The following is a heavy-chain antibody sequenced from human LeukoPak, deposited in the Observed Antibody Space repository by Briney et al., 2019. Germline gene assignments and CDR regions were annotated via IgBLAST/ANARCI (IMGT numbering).Heavy chain of an antibody. V-gene: IGHV4-59*08. CDR1: GASISNDY. CDR2: IHYSGTA. Sequence: SETLSLTCTVSGASISNDYWSWIRQPPGKRLEFIGYIHYSGTAKYNSSLESRVTFSVDTSKNQFSLKVTSVTAADTAVYYCARYSRSGDFVFNSWGQGTLVTVSS. CDR3: ARYSRSGDFVFNS. J-gene: IGHJ4*02. D-gene: IGHD4-17*01.